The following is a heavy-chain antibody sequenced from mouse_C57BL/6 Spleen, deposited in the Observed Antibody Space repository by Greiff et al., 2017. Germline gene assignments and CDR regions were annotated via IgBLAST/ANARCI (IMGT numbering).Heavy chain of an antibody. D-gene: IGHD2-4*01. CDR2: IRLKSDNYAT. Sequence: EVMLVESGGGLVQPGGSMKLSCVASGFTFSNYWMNWVRQSPEKGLEWVAQIRLKSDNYATHYAESVKGRFTISRDDSKSSVYLQMNNLRAEDTGIYYCTDDYFFAYWGQGTLVTVSA. CDR1: GFTFSNYW. V-gene: IGHV6-3*01. CDR3: TDDYFFAY. J-gene: IGHJ3*01.